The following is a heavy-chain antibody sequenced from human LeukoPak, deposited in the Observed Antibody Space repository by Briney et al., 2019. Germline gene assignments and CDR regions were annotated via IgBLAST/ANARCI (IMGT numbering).Heavy chain of an antibody. Sequence: GGSLRLSCAASGFTVSSNYMTWVRQAPGKGLEWVSHIYSGGSTYYADSVKGRFTISRDNSKNTLYAQMNSLRAEDTAVYYCARDGGYCSSTSCYELFDYWGQGTLVTVSS. D-gene: IGHD2-2*01. V-gene: IGHV3-53*01. J-gene: IGHJ4*02. CDR1: GFTVSSNY. CDR2: IYSGGST. CDR3: ARDGGYCSSTSCYELFDY.